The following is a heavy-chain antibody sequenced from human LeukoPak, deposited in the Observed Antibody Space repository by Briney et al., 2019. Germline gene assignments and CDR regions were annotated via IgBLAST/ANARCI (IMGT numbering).Heavy chain of an antibody. Sequence: GGSLRLSCSASGFTFSSYAMHWVRQAPGKGLECVSAIVSDGGRTYYADSVKGRFTISRDNSKNTLYLQMSSLRAEDTAVYYCVKDPFYGGNPLYYFDYWGQGTLVTVPS. D-gene: IGHD4-23*01. CDR3: VKDPFYGGNPLYYFDY. CDR2: IVSDGGRT. V-gene: IGHV3-64D*06. CDR1: GFTFSSYA. J-gene: IGHJ4*02.